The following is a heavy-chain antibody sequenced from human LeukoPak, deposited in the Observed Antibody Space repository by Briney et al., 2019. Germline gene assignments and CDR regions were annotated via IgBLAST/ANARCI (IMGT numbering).Heavy chain of an antibody. V-gene: IGHV3-30*02. Sequence: GGSLRLSCTSFGFIFDDYGMHWVRQAPGKGLELVAFIRYHASREYYVDSVKGRFTISRDNSKNTLYLQMSSLRVEDTAVYYCAKVGASYYGIDYWGQGARVTVSS. CDR2: IRYHASRE. CDR1: GFIFDDYG. CDR3: AKVGASYYGIDY. D-gene: IGHD1-26*01. J-gene: IGHJ4*02.